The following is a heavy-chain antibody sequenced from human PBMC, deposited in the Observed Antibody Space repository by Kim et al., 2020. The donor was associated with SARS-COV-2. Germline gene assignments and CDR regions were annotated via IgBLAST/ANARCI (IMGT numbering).Heavy chain of an antibody. CDR3: ARVFGGGRFSRIYYFDY. CDR2: IYSGGST. D-gene: IGHD2-15*01. CDR1: GFTVSSNY. Sequence: GGSLRLSCAASGFTVSSNYMSWVRQAPGKGLEWVSVIYSGGSTYYADSVKGRFTISRDNSKNTLYLQMNSLRAEDTAVYYCARVFGGGRFSRIYYFDYWGQGTLVTVSS. J-gene: IGHJ4*02. V-gene: IGHV3-66*02.